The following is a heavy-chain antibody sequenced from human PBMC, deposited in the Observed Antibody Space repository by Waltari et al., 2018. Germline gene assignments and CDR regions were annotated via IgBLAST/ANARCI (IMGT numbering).Heavy chain of an antibody. CDR1: GYTFTSYA. CDR2: INAGNGNT. V-gene: IGHV1-3*01. J-gene: IGHJ3*02. D-gene: IGHD3-3*01. Sequence: QVQLVQSGAEVKKPGASVKVSCKASGYTFTSYAMHWVRQAPGQRLEWMGGINAGNGNTKYSQKFQGRVTITRDTSASTAYMELSSLRSEDTAVYYCARIMDRITIFGVVIRDDAFDIWGQGTMVTVSS. CDR3: ARIMDRITIFGVVIRDDAFDI.